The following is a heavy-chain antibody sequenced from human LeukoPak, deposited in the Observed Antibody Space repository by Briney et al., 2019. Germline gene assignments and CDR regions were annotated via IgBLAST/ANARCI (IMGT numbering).Heavy chain of an antibody. CDR2: FDPEDGET. CDR3: ATEFLGVTTVTTDDY. V-gene: IGHV1-24*01. J-gene: IGHJ4*02. Sequence: ASVKVSCKASGYTFTGYYMHWVRQAPGKGLEWMGGFDPEDGETIYAQKFQGRVTMTEDTSTDTAYMELSSLRSEDTAVYYCATEFLGVTTVTTDDYWGQGTLVTVSS. D-gene: IGHD4-17*01. CDR1: GYTFTGYY.